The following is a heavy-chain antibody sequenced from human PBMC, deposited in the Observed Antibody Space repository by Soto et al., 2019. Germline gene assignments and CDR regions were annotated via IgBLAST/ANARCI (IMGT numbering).Heavy chain of an antibody. CDR3: ARLGGFYQSLDS. CDR2: IYYTGTT. D-gene: IGHD3-22*01. V-gene: IGHV4-59*08. J-gene: IGHJ5*01. CDR1: GGSISSYY. Sequence: PSETLSLTCTVSGGSISSYYWTWMRQPPGKGLEWIGYIYYTGTTTYNPSIKSRVTISVDSSKNQFSLNLTSVSAADTAVYYCARLGGFYQSLDSWGQGTLVTVSS.